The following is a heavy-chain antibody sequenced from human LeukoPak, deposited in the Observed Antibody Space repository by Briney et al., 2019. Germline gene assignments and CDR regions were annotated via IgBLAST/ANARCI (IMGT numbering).Heavy chain of an antibody. Sequence: PGGSLRLSCAASGFTFSNAWMSWVRQAPGKGLEWVGRIRSKTDGGSTDYAAPVKGRFTISRDDSKNTLYLQMNSLRAEDTAVYYCARDLSQGDPLFDYWGQGTLVTVSS. CDR3: ARDLSQGDPLFDY. CDR2: IRSKTDGGST. CDR1: GFTFSNAW. V-gene: IGHV3-15*01. D-gene: IGHD2-21*02. J-gene: IGHJ4*02.